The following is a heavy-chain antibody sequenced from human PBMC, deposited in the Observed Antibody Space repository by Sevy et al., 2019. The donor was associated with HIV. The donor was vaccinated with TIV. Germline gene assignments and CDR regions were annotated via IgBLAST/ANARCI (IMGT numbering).Heavy chain of an antibody. D-gene: IGHD1-26*01. V-gene: IGHV4-4*07. J-gene: IGHJ4*02. Sequence: SETLSLTCTVSGGSISSYYWSWIRQPAGKGLEWIGRIYTSGSTNYNPSLKSRVTMSVDTSKNQFSLQLSSVTAADTAVYYCARGRGVGATEYYFDYWGQGTLVTVSS. CDR3: ARGRGVGATEYYFDY. CDR2: IYTSGST. CDR1: GGSISSYY.